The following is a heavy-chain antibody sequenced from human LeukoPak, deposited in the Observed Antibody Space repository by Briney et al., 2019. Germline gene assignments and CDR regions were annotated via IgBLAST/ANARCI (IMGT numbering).Heavy chain of an antibody. V-gene: IGHV5-51*01. CDR1: GYSFTTYW. CDR2: IYPGDSDT. D-gene: IGHD1-26*01. J-gene: IGHJ4*02. Sequence: GESLKSSCKGSGYSFTTYWIGWVRQMPGKGLEWMGIIYPGDSDTRYSPSFQGQVTISADKSISTAYLQWSSLKASDTAMYYCARPKIVGASHGPFDYWGQGTLVTVSS. CDR3: ARPKIVGASHGPFDY.